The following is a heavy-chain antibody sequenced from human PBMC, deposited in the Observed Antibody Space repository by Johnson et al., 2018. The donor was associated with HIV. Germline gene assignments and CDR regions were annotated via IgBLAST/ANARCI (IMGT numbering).Heavy chain of an antibody. D-gene: IGHD3-16*01. CDR1: GFTFSSYG. CDR2: IWYDGSNK. CDR3: TKMGALGAFDI. J-gene: IGHJ3*02. V-gene: IGHV3-30*02. Sequence: QVQLVESGGGVVQPGRSLRLSCAASGFTFSSYGMHWVRQAPGKGLDWVAFIWYDGSNKYYVDSVKGRFTISRDNSKNTLSLQMNSLRAEDTAVYYCTKMGALGAFDIWGQGTMVTVSS.